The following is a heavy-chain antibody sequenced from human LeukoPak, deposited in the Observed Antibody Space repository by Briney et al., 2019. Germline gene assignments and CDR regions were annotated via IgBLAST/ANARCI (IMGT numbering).Heavy chain of an antibody. V-gene: IGHV3-30*02. J-gene: IGHJ3*01. Sequence: GGSLRLPCTASGFTFRSYDMLWVRQAPGKGLEWVAFIRYDGNNKFYVDSVKGRFTVSRDNFKSSLDLQMNSLRSEDTAMYYCASRYSSSWWNGFDLWGQGTMVTVSS. D-gene: IGHD6-6*01. CDR2: IRYDGNNK. CDR3: ASRYSSSWWNGFDL. CDR1: GFTFRSYD.